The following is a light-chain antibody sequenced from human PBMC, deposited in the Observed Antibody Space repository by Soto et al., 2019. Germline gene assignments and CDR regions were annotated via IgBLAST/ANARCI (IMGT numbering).Light chain of an antibody. V-gene: IGKV3-20*01. CDR1: QSGSSY. Sequence: ELVLTQSPGTLPLSPGERATLSCRASQSGSSYLAWYQQKHGQXPRXXIYGASSRATGIPDRFSATVSGTDGTINLRRLEPEDGAVYDGQQYGSSPRTFGQGTRLEIK. CDR3: QQYGSSPRT. J-gene: IGKJ5*01. CDR2: GAS.